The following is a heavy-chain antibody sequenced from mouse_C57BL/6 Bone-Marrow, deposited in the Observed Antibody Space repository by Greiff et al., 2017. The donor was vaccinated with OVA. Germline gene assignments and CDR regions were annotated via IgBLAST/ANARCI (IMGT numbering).Heavy chain of an antibody. CDR2: ISNGGGST. CDR3: ARPYYSNPFAY. CDR1: GFTFSDYY. J-gene: IGHJ3*01. D-gene: IGHD2-5*01. Sequence: EVQLVESGGGLVQPGGSLKLSCAASGFTFSDYYMYWVRQTPEKRLEWVAYISNGGGSTYYPDTVKGRFTISRDNAKNTLYLQMSRLKSEDTAMYYCARPYYSNPFAYWGQGTLVTVSA. V-gene: IGHV5-12*01.